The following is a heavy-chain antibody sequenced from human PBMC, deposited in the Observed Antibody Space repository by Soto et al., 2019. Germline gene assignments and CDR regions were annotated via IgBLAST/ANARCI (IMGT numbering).Heavy chain of an antibody. D-gene: IGHD3-16*01. CDR2: ISYDGSNK. CDR1: GFTFSSYG. Sequence: PGGSLRLSCAASGFTFSSYGMHWVRQAPGKGLEWVAVISYDGSNKYYADSVKGRFTISRDNSKNTLYLQMNSLRAGDTAVYYCARDFTRYYGMDVWGQGTTVTVSS. J-gene: IGHJ6*02. V-gene: IGHV3-30*03. CDR3: ARDFTRYYGMDV.